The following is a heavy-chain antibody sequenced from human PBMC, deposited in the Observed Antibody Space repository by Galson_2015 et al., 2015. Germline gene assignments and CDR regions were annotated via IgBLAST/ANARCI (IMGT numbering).Heavy chain of an antibody. J-gene: IGHJ6*03. V-gene: IGHV3-53*01. CDR1: GFTFSSYA. CDR2: IYSGGST. CDR3: ASEWYRALMDV. Sequence: SLRLSCAASGFTFSSYAMHWVRQAPGKGLEWVAVIYSGGSTYYADSVKGRFTISRDNSKNTLYLQMNSMRAGDTAVYYCASEWYRALMDVWGNVTTVTVSS. D-gene: IGHD3-3*01.